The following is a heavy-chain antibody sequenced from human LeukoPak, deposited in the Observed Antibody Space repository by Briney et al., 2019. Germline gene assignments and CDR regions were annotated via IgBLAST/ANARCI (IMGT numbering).Heavy chain of an antibody. CDR1: GGSISDYY. CDR3: ARLRYFDWLLGFDY. CDR2: VYSGST. D-gene: IGHD3-9*01. Sequence: SETLSLTCTVSGGSISDYYWSWIRQPPGKGRECIGYVYSGSTYYNPSLKSRVTISVDRSKNQFSLKLSSVTAADTAVYYCARLRYFDWLLGFDYWGQGTLVTVSS. V-gene: IGHV4-59*12. J-gene: IGHJ4*02.